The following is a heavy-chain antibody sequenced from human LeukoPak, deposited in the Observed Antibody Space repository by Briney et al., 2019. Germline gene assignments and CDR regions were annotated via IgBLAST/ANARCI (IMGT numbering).Heavy chain of an antibody. Sequence: GRSLRLSCAASGFTFSSYGMHWVRQAPGKGLEWVAVISYDGSNKYYADSVKGRFTISRDNSKNTLYLQMNSLRAEDTAVYYCAKEGAVAGTHFDYWGQGTLVTVSS. J-gene: IGHJ4*02. CDR2: ISYDGSNK. V-gene: IGHV3-30*18. CDR1: GFTFSSYG. CDR3: AKEGAVAGTHFDY. D-gene: IGHD6-19*01.